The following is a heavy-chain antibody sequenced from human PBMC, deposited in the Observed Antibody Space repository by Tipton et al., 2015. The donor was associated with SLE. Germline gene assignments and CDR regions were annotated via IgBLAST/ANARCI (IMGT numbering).Heavy chain of an antibody. D-gene: IGHD3-16*01. J-gene: IGHJ5*02. CDR3: AGVRKKGWGWFDP. CDR1: GGSFSGYY. Sequence: TLSLTCAVYGGSFSGYYWSWIRQPPGKGLEWIGQINHRGSTNYNPSLKSRVTISIDTSKNQFSLNLSSVTAADTAVYYCAGVRKKGWGWFDPWGQGTLVTVSS. V-gene: IGHV4-34*01. CDR2: INHRGST.